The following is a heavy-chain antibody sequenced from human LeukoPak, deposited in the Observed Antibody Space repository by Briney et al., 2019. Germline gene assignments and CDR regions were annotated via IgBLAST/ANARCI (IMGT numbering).Heavy chain of an antibody. Sequence: PSETLSLTCTVSGYSISSGYYWGWIRQPPGKGLEWIGSIYHSGTTYYNPSLESRVTISVDTSKNQFSLKLSSVTAADTAIYYCARGGRYFDYWGQGTLVTVSS. J-gene: IGHJ4*02. CDR2: IYHSGTT. CDR3: ARGGRYFDY. V-gene: IGHV4-38-2*02. CDR1: GYSISSGYY.